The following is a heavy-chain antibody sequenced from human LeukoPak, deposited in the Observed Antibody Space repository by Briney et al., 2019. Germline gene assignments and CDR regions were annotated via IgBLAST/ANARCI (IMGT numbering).Heavy chain of an antibody. D-gene: IGHD1-1*01. Sequence: GGSLRLSCAASGFTFSSYAMHWVRQAPGKGLEWVAVISYDGSNKYYADSVKGRFTISRDNSKNTLYLQMNSLGAEDTAVYYCAKDKIQERFYYYYMDVWGKGTTVTVSS. V-gene: IGHV3-30-3*01. J-gene: IGHJ6*03. CDR3: AKDKIQERFYYYYMDV. CDR1: GFTFSSYA. CDR2: ISYDGSNK.